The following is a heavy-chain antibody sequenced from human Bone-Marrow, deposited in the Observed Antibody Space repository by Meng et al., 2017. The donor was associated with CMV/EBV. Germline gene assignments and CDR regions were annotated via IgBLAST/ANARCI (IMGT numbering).Heavy chain of an antibody. CDR1: GFTFSSYA. CDR2: ISGSGGST. J-gene: IGHJ4*02. V-gene: IGHV3-23*01. D-gene: IGHD2-15*01. Sequence: LSLTCAASGFTFSSYAMSWVRQAPGKGLEWVSAISGSGGSTYYADSVKGRFTISRDNSKNTLYLQMNSLRAEDTAVYYCASLGRILGFDYWGQGTLVTVSS. CDR3: ASLGRILGFDY.